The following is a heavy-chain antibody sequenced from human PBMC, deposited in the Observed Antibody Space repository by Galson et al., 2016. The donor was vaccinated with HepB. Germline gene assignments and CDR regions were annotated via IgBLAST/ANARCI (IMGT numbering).Heavy chain of an antibody. CDR1: GFTFSSYA. Sequence: SLRLSCAASGFTFSSYAMSWVRQAPGKGLEWVSAISGSGGSTYYADSVKGRFTISRDNSKYTQYLQMNSLRAEDTSVYYCARPGAGSGWYQSDYWGQGTLGTVSS. CDR3: ARPGAGSGWYQSDY. V-gene: IGHV3-23*01. J-gene: IGHJ4*02. CDR2: ISGSGGST. D-gene: IGHD6-19*01.